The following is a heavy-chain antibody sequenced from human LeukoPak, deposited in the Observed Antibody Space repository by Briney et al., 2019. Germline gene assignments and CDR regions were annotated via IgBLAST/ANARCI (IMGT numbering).Heavy chain of an antibody. Sequence: GGSLRLSCAASGFTFSSYGMHWVRQAPGKGLEWVAVISYDGSNKYYADSVKGRFTISRDNSKNTLYLQMNSLRAEDTAVYYCARDQYDTWSRRGNFDSWGQGTLVIVSS. J-gene: IGHJ4*02. CDR2: ISYDGSNK. D-gene: IGHD3-3*01. CDR3: ARDQYDTWSRRGNFDS. CDR1: GFTFSSYG. V-gene: IGHV3-30*03.